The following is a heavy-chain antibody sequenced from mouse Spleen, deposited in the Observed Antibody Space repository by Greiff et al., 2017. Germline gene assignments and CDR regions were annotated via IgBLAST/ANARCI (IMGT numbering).Heavy chain of an antibody. V-gene: IGHV1-81*01. Sequence: QVQLQQSGAELARPGASVKLSCKASGYTFTSYGISWVKQRTGQGLEWIGEIYPRSGNTYYNEKFKGKATLTADKSSSTAYMELRSLTSEDSAVYFCAIYGNSWYFDVWGAGTTVTVSS. CDR2: IYPRSGNT. CDR1: GYTFTSYG. CDR3: AIYGNSWYFDV. D-gene: IGHD2-1*01. J-gene: IGHJ1*01.